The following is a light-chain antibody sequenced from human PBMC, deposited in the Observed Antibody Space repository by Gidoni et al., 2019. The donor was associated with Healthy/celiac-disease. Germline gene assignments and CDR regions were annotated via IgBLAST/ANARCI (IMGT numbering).Light chain of an antibody. CDR3: QAWDSSTVV. V-gene: IGLV3-1*01. CDR1: KLGDKY. Sequence: SYALTQPPSVSFSPGQTASITCSGDKLGDKYACWYQQKPGQSPVLVIYQDSKRPSGIPERFSGSNSGNTATLTISGTQAMDEADYYCQAWDSSTVVFGGGTKLTVL. J-gene: IGLJ2*01. CDR2: QDS.